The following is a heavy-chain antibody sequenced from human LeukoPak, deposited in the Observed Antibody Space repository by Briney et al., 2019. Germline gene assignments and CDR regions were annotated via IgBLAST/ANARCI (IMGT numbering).Heavy chain of an antibody. J-gene: IGHJ4*02. CDR3: ARGRMGPRYYYDSSGYKAYYFDY. D-gene: IGHD3-22*01. V-gene: IGHV4-34*01. CDR1: GGPFSGYY. CDR2: INHSGST. Sequence: SETLSLTCAVYGGPFSGYYWSWIRQPPGKGLEWIGEINHSGSTNYNPSLKSRVTISVDTSKNQFSLKLSSVTAADTAVYYCARGRMGPRYYYDSSGYKAYYFDYWGQGTLVTVSS.